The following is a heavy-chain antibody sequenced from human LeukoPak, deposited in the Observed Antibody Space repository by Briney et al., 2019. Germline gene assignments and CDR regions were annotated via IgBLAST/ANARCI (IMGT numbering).Heavy chain of an antibody. J-gene: IGHJ4*02. CDR3: ARLRGYSYGYFDY. V-gene: IGHV4-39*01. CDR1: GGSISTNGYY. Sequence: SETLSLTCTVSGGSISTNGYYWGWIRQPPGKGLEWIGSIYNTGSSHYNPSLKSRVTISVDTSKNQFSLKLSSLTAADTAVYSCARLRGYSYGYFDYWGQGTLVSFSP. CDR2: IYNTGSS. D-gene: IGHD5-18*01.